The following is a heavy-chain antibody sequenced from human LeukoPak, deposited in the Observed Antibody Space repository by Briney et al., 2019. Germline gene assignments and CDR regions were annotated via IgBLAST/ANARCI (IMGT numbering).Heavy chain of an antibody. D-gene: IGHD2-2*01. V-gene: IGHV3-30*02. Sequence: GGSLRLSCAASGFTFSTYGMHWVRQAPSKGLEWVAFIGYDGTNKYSADSVKGRFTISRDNSKNTLYLQMNTLRAEDTAVYYCAKDPDPYCTSTSCYAWYFDYWGQGTLVTVSS. CDR1: GFTFSTYG. J-gene: IGHJ4*02. CDR2: IGYDGTNK. CDR3: AKDPDPYCTSTSCYAWYFDY.